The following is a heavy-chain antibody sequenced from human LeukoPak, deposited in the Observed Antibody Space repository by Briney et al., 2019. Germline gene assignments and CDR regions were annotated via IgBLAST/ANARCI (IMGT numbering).Heavy chain of an antibody. D-gene: IGHD2/OR15-2a*01. CDR2: ISENPERR. Sequence: GGSLRLSCAVSGFPIWVNGVAWVRQTPEKGLEWVSAISENPERRHYSNSVRGRFVISRDMSKNSVFLQMASLRAEDTAIYYCAREENTLLLSLDYWGLGTLVTVSS. J-gene: IGHJ4*02. V-gene: IGHV3-23*01. CDR3: AREENTLLLSLDY. CDR1: GFPIWVNG.